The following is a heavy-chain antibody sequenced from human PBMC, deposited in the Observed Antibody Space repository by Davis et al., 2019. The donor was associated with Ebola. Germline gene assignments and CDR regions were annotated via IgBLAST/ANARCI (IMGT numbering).Heavy chain of an antibody. J-gene: IGHJ6*02. V-gene: IGHV4-34*01. Sequence: GSLRLSCAVYGGPLGGYFWTWIRKSPGKGLEWMGTISQSGSRTYYNSSLKIRFTIVVDTSNSHVSLRLHPVTTAGTAVYYCASLDYYGMDVWGQGTTVTVSS. CDR1: GGPLGGYF. CDR2: ISQSGSRT. CDR3: ASLDYYGMDV.